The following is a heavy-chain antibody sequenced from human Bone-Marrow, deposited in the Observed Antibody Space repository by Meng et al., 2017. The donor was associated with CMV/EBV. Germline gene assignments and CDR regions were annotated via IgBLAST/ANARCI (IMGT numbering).Heavy chain of an antibody. V-gene: IGHV3-20*01. J-gene: IGHJ6*02. CDR1: GFTFDDYG. D-gene: IGHD2-2*02. CDR3: ARMQYQLLYGYYNGMDV. CDR2: INWNGGST. Sequence: GESLKISCAASGFTFDDYGMSWVRQAPGKGLEWVSGINWNGGSTGYADSVKGRFTISRDNAKNSLYLQMNSLRAEDTALYHCARMQYQLLYGYYNGMDVLGQGTTVTVSS.